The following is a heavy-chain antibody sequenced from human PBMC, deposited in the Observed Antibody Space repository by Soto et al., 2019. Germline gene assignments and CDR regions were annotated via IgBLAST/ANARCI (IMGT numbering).Heavy chain of an antibody. CDR1: GYTFTSYD. CDR2: MNPNSGNT. Sequence: ASVKVSCKASGYTFTSYDINWVRQATGQGLEWMGWMNPNSGNTGYAQKFQGRVTMTRNTSISTAYMELSSLRSEDTAVYYCARITMVRGVNDYYYYYMDVWGKGTTVTVSS. V-gene: IGHV1-8*01. D-gene: IGHD3-10*01. J-gene: IGHJ6*03. CDR3: ARITMVRGVNDYYYYYMDV.